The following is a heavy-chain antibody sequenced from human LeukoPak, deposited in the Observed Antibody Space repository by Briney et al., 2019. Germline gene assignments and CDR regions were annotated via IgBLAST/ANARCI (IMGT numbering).Heavy chain of an antibody. V-gene: IGHV1-2*02. Sequence: ASVKVSCKASGYTFTSYDINWVRQATGQGLEWMGWINPNSGGTNYAQKFQGRVTMTRDTSISTAYMELSRLRSDDTAVYYCARPWIQLWSSLGYWGQGTLVTVSS. CDR3: ARPWIQLWSSLGY. CDR1: GYTFTSYD. D-gene: IGHD5-18*01. J-gene: IGHJ4*02. CDR2: INPNSGGT.